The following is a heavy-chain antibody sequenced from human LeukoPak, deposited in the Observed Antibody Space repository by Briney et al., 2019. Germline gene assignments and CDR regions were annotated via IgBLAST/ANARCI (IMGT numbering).Heavy chain of an antibody. V-gene: IGHV1-8*01. CDR2: MNPNSGNT. Sequence: ASVKVSCKASGYTFTSYDINWVRQATGQELEWMGWMNPNSGNTGYAQKFQGRVTMTRNTSISTAYMELSSLRSEDTAVYYCARDLLTIFGVVITNWFDPWGQGTLVTVSS. CDR3: ARDLLTIFGVVITNWFDP. D-gene: IGHD3-3*01. J-gene: IGHJ5*02. CDR1: GYTFTSYD.